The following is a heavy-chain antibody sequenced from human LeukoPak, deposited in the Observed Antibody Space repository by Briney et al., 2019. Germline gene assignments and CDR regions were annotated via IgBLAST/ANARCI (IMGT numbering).Heavy chain of an antibody. V-gene: IGHV1-69*04. Sequence: SVKVSCKASGGTFSSYAISWVRQAPGQGLEWMGRIIPILGIANYAQKFQGRVTITADKSTSTAYMELSSLRSGDTAVYYCARRLDSSSWYVAFDIWGQGTMITVSS. CDR1: GGTFSSYA. D-gene: IGHD6-13*01. CDR2: IIPILGIA. CDR3: ARRLDSSSWYVAFDI. J-gene: IGHJ3*02.